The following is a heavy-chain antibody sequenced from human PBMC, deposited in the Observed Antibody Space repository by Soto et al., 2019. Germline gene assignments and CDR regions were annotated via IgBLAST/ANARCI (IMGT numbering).Heavy chain of an antibody. V-gene: IGHV4-59*08. CDR2: IYYSGST. Sequence: QVQLQESGPGLVKPSETLSLTCTVSGGSISSWYWSWIRQPPGRGLEWIGYIYYSGSTNYNPSLKCRVTISVDTSKNQFSLKLRSVTAADTAVYYSASRYGSSFDYWGQGTLVTLSS. CDR3: ASRYGSSFDY. CDR1: GGSISSWY. J-gene: IGHJ4*02. D-gene: IGHD5-12*01.